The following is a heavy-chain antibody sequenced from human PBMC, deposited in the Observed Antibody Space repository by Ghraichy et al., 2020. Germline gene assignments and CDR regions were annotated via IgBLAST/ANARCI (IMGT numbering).Heavy chain of an antibody. CDR1: GGSVSSGSYY. CDR2: LYYSGST. CDR3: ARDSSQYYFDY. D-gene: IGHD6-6*01. V-gene: IGHV4-61*01. Sequence: SETLSLTCTVSGGSVSSGSYYWSWIRQPPGKGLEWIGYLYYSGSTNYNPSLKSRVTISVDTSKNQFSLKLSSVTAADTAVYYCARDSSQYYFDYWGQGTLVTVSS. J-gene: IGHJ4*02.